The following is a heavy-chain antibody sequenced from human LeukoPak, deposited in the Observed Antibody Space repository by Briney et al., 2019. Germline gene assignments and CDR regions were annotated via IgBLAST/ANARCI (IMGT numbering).Heavy chain of an antibody. CDR2: ISGSGGST. CDR3: AKGAARGYYYDSSGYYGAFDI. Sequence: GGSLRLSCAASGFTFSNYAMSWVRQAPGKGLEWVSAISGSGGSTYYADSVKGRFTISRDNSKNTLYLQMNSLRAEDTAVYYCAKGAARGYYYDSSGYYGAFDIWGQGTMVTVSS. CDR1: GFTFSNYA. V-gene: IGHV3-23*01. J-gene: IGHJ3*02. D-gene: IGHD3-22*01.